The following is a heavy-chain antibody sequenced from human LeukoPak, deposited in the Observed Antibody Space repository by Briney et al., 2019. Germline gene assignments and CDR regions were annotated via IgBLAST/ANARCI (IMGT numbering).Heavy chain of an antibody. CDR2: IYYSGST. J-gene: IGHJ4*02. Sequence: PSQTLSLTCTVSGGSISSGDYYWSWIRQPPGKGLEWIGYIYYSGSTYYNPSLKSRVTISVDTSKNQFSLKLSSVTAADTAVYYCARVYDSSGYYYNYYFDYWDQGTLVTVSS. V-gene: IGHV4-30-4*08. CDR3: ARVYDSSGYYYNYYFDY. CDR1: GGSISSGDYY. D-gene: IGHD3-22*01.